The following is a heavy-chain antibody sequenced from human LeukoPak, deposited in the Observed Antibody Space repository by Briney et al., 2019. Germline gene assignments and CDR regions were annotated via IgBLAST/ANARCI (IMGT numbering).Heavy chain of an antibody. CDR3: ASSGRGYDFWSGYSPC. Sequence: PGGSLRLSCAASGFTFSSYAMSWVRQAPGKGLEWVSAISGSGGSTYYADSVKGRFTISRDNSKNTLYLQMNSLRAEDTAVYYCASSGRGYDFWSGYSPCWGQGTLVTVSS. V-gene: IGHV3-23*01. J-gene: IGHJ4*02. D-gene: IGHD3-3*01. CDR1: GFTFSSYA. CDR2: ISGSGGST.